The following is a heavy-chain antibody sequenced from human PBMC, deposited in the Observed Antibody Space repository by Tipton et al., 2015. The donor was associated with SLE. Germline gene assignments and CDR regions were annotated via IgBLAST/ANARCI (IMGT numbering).Heavy chain of an antibody. D-gene: IGHD3-3*01. CDR2: INHSGST. CDR3: ARVHHYDFWSGSFDY. V-gene: IGHV4-34*01. Sequence: TLSLTCAVYGGSFSGYYWSWIRQPPGKGLEWIGEINHSGSTNYNPSLKSRVTISVDRSKNHFSLKLSSVTAADTAVYYCARVHHYDFWSGSFDYWGQGTLVTVSS. J-gene: IGHJ4*02. CDR1: GGSFSGYY.